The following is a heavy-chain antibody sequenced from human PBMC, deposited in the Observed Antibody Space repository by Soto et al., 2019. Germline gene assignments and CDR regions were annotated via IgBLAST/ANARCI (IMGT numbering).Heavy chain of an antibody. CDR3: ARIGGYHRPLDY. CDR1: GVSISSYF. J-gene: IGHJ4*02. V-gene: IGHV4-59*01. Sequence: SETLSLTCSVSGVSISSYFWSWIRPPPGRGLEWIGYTYHRGSTNYSPSLKSRVAISLDTSENQFSLKVSSVTAADTAVYYCARIGGYHRPLDYWGQGTPVTV. CDR2: TYHRGST. D-gene: IGHD3-16*02.